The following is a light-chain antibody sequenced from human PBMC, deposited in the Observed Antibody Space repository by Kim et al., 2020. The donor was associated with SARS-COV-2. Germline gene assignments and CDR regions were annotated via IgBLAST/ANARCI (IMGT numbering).Light chain of an antibody. V-gene: IGLV1-40*01. CDR2: ANT. CDR3: QSYDSSLSGV. Sequence: GQRVTISCTGSSSDSGAGYDVHWYQQFPGTAPTLIVYANTNRPSGVPDRFSGSKSGTSASLAITGLQAEDEADYYCQSYDSSLSGVFGGGTQLTVL. J-gene: IGLJ3*02. CDR1: SSDSGAGYD.